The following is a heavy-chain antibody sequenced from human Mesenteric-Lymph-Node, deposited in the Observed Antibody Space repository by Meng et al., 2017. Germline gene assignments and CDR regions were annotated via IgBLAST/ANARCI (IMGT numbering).Heavy chain of an antibody. CDR2: ISSSSSYI. CDR3: ARDRGTVVTYIDY. CDR1: GFTFSSYS. J-gene: IGHJ4*02. V-gene: IGHV3-21*01. Sequence: GESLKISCAASGFTFSSYSMNWVRQAPGKGLEWVSSISSSSSYIYYADSVKGRFTISRDNAKNSLYLQMNSLRAEDTAVYYCARDRGTVVTYIDYWGQGTLVTVSS. D-gene: IGHD4-23*01.